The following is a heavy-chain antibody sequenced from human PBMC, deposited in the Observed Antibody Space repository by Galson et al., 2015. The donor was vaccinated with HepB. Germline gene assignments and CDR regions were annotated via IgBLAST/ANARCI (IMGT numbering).Heavy chain of an antibody. CDR3: AKDRGYSSSWYGGWFDP. Sequence: SLRLSCAASGFTFSSYAMSWVRQAPGKGLEWVSAISGSGGSTYYADSVKGRFTISRDNSKNTLYLQMNSLRAEDTAVYYCAKDRGYSSSWYGGWFDPWGQGTLVTVSS. V-gene: IGHV3-23*01. CDR1: GFTFSSYA. J-gene: IGHJ5*02. D-gene: IGHD6-13*01. CDR2: ISGSGGST.